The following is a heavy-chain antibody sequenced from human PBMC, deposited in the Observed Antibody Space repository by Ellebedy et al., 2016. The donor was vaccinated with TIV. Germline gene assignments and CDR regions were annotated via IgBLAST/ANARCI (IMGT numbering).Heavy chain of an antibody. J-gene: IGHJ4*02. Sequence: GESLKIPCKGSGHSFTRYWLAWVRQIHGKGLEWMGIIYHGDSDTRSSPSFQGQLTSSAEQSIRTAYLQWSSLKASDTAMYYCARLTGSYFDSWGQGTLVTVSS. V-gene: IGHV5-51*01. CDR2: IYHGDSDT. D-gene: IGHD1-20*01. CDR1: GHSFTRYW. CDR3: ARLTGSYFDS.